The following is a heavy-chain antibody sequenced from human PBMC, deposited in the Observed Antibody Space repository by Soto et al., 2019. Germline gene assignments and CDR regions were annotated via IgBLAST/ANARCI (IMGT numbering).Heavy chain of an antibody. J-gene: IGHJ4*02. CDR3: ARANRMVVHLDC. D-gene: IGHD2-15*01. V-gene: IGHV4-59*01. CDR2: IYYSGST. Sequence: SETLCLTCSVSGGSISSYDLSWIRQPPGKGLEWIGYIYYSGSTNYNSSLKSRVSISIDTSKNQFSLKLSSVTAADTAVYYCARANRMVVHLDCWGQGALVTVSS. CDR1: GGSISSYD.